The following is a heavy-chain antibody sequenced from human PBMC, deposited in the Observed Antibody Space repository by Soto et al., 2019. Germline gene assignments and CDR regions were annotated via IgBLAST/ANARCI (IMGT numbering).Heavy chain of an antibody. V-gene: IGHV3-21*01. CDR1: GFTFSSYT. CDR3: ARDSSGYCTSSSCYGVN. J-gene: IGHJ4*02. D-gene: IGHD2-2*01. Sequence: PGGSLRLSCAASGFTFSSYTMNWVRQAPGKGLEWVSSISSSSSYIYYADSVKGRFTISRDNAKNSLYLQMNSLRAEDTALYYCARDSSGYCTSSSCYGVNWGQGTLVTVSS. CDR2: ISSSSSYI.